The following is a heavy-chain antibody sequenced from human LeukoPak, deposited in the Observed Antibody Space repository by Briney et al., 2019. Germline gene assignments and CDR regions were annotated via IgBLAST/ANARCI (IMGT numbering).Heavy chain of an antibody. Sequence: PGGSLRLSCAASGFTFSSYSMNWVRQAPGKGLEWVSSISSSSSYIYYADSVKGRFTISRDNAKNSLYLQMNSLRAEDTAVYYCARTDTAMFPFDYWGQGTLVTVSS. CDR1: GFTFSSYS. CDR3: ARTDTAMFPFDY. J-gene: IGHJ4*02. CDR2: ISSSSSYI. D-gene: IGHD5-18*01. V-gene: IGHV3-21*01.